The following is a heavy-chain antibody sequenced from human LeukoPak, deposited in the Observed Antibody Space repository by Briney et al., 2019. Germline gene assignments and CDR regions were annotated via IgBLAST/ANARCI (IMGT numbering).Heavy chain of an antibody. J-gene: IGHJ6*02. V-gene: IGHV3-9*01. D-gene: IGHD6-6*01. CDR3: AKAPGPSIAGGYYYYGMDV. CDR2: ISWNSGSI. Sequence: PGGSLRLSCAASGFTFSSYAMHWVRQAPGKGLEWVSGISWNSGSIGYADSVKGRFTISRDNAKNSLYLQMNSLRAEDTALYYCAKAPGPSIAGGYYYYGMDVWGQGTTVTVSS. CDR1: GFTFSSYA.